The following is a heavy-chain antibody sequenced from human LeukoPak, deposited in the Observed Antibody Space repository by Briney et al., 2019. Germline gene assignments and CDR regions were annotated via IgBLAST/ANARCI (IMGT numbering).Heavy chain of an antibody. V-gene: IGHV1-8*03. Sequence: GASVKVSCKASGYTFTSYDINWVRQATGQGLEWMGWMNPNSGNTGYAQKFQGRVTITRNTSISTAYMELSSLRSEDTAVYYCARGPSKEQQLENYDAFDIWGQGTMVTVSS. CDR1: GYTFTSYD. D-gene: IGHD6-13*01. CDR2: MNPNSGNT. J-gene: IGHJ3*02. CDR3: ARGPSKEQQLENYDAFDI.